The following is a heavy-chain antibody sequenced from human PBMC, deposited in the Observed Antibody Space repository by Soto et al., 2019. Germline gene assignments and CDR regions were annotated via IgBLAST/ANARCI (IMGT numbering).Heavy chain of an antibody. CDR1: GGSFRGYY. V-gene: IGHV4-34*01. D-gene: IGHD3-22*01. Sequence: PSETLSLTCAVYGGSFRGYYWSWIRQPPGPGLEWIGEINHSGSTNYNPSLKSRVTISVDTSKNQFSLKLSSVTAADTAVYYCARLNYYDSSGYYFSYYYYGMDVWGQGTTVT. J-gene: IGHJ6*02. CDR2: INHSGST. CDR3: ARLNYYDSSGYYFSYYYYGMDV.